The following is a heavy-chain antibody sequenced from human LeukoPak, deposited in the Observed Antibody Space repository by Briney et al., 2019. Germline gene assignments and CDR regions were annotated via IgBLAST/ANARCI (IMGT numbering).Heavy chain of an antibody. CDR1: GGTFSSYA. Sequence: ASVKVSCKASGGTFSSYAISWVRQAPGQGLEWMGRIIPILGIANYAQKFQGRVTITADKSTSTAYMELSSLRSEDTAVYYCARDSGYSYGLFDYWGQGTLVTVSS. V-gene: IGHV1-69*04. CDR3: ARDSGYSYGLFDY. J-gene: IGHJ4*02. CDR2: IIPILGIA. D-gene: IGHD5-18*01.